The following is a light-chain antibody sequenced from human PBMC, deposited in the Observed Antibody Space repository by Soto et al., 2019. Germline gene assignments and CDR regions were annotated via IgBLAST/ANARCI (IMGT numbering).Light chain of an antibody. CDR1: QSVSSSY. V-gene: IGKV3-20*01. Sequence: ENVLTQSPGTLSLSPLERATLXLLASQSVSSSYLAWYQQKPGQAPRLLIYGASSRATGIPDRFSGSGSGTDFTLTISRLEPEDFAVYYCQQFATSPLTFGGGTKVDIK. CDR2: GAS. J-gene: IGKJ4*01. CDR3: QQFATSPLT.